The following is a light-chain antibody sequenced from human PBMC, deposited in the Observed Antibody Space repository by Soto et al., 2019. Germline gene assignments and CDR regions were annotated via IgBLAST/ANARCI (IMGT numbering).Light chain of an antibody. CDR1: QSVSTF. J-gene: IGKJ2*01. Sequence: EVVLTQFPVNLSLSPGEGATLSCRASQSVSTFLAWYQQKPGQAPRLFIYDASKRAAGIPARFSGSGSGTDFTLTIGSLLPEDSAVYYCQQRPNWPRGTFGQGTKLEIK. CDR2: DAS. V-gene: IGKV3-11*01. CDR3: QQRPNWPRGT.